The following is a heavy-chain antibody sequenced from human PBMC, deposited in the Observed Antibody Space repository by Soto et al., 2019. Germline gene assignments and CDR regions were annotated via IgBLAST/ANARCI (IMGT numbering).Heavy chain of an antibody. CDR2: INDSGNT. CDR3: QGGDF. Sequence: SETLSLTCAVSGGSFRCYFWSWIRQSPAEGLEWIGEINDSGNTYYNPSFKSRLTISVDTSTSQISLRLTYVTAADSAVYYCQGGDFWGQGTRVTVSS. CDR1: GGSFRCYF. J-gene: IGHJ4*02. D-gene: IGHD3-16*01. V-gene: IGHV4-34*01.